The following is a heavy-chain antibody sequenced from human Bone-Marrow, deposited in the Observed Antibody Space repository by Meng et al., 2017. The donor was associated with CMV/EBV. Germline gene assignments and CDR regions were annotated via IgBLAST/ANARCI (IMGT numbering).Heavy chain of an antibody. Sequence: GESLKISCAASGFTFSSYGMHWVRQAPGKGLEWVAFIRYDGSNKYYADSVKGRFTISRDNSKNTLYLQMNSLRAEDTAVYYCARDILVGDGYNLAGYGMDVWGQGTTVTFSS. CDR3: ARDILVGDGYNLAGYGMDV. D-gene: IGHD5-24*01. J-gene: IGHJ6*02. CDR1: GFTFSSYG. V-gene: IGHV3-30*02. CDR2: IRYDGSNK.